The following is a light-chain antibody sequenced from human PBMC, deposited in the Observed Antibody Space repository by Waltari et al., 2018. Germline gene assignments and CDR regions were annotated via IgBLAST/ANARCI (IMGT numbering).Light chain of an antibody. CDR2: EVS. V-gene: IGLV2-14*01. Sequence: QSALTQPASVSGSPGQSITISCTGTSSDVGGYHYVSWYQQHPGKAPKLMIYEVSNRPSGVSNRFSGSKSGNTASLTISGLQAEDEADYYCSSYTSSSLVFGGGTKLTVL. J-gene: IGLJ2*01. CDR1: SSDVGGYHY. CDR3: SSYTSSSLV.